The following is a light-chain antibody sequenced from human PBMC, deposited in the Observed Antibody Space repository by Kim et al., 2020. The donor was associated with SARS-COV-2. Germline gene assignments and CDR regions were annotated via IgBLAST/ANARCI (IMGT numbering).Light chain of an antibody. CDR1: QSILSW. CDR2: DAS. Sequence: GDRVTITCRASQSILSWLAWYQQKPGKAPRLLIYDASSLESGVLPRFSGSGSGTEFTLTISSLQPDDSATYYCQQYDTYSFGQGTKVDI. CDR3: QQYDTYS. V-gene: IGKV1-5*01. J-gene: IGKJ1*01.